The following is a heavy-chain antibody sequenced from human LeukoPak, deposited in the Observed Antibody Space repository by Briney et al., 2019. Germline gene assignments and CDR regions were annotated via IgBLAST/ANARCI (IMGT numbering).Heavy chain of an antibody. D-gene: IGHD3-16*01. J-gene: IGHJ5*02. V-gene: IGHV1-8*01. CDR3: ARSLGTYWGKDFLNWFDP. CDR1: EYTFTNYD. Sequence: ASVKVSCKASEYTFTNYDINWVRQATGQGLEWMGWINPNSGNTGYTQKFQGRVTMTRNTSLSTAYMELTSLKSEDTAVYYCARSLGTYWGKDFLNWFDPWAREPWSPSPQ. CDR2: INPNSGNT.